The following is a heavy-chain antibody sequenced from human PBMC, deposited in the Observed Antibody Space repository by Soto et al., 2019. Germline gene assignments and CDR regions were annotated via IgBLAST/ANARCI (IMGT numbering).Heavy chain of an antibody. Sequence: SETLSLTCAVYGGSFSGYYWSWIRQPPGKGLEWIGEINHSGSTNYNPSLKSRVTISVDTSKNQFSLKLSSVTAAGTAVYYCARSHGGSGYYYFDYWGQGTLVTVSS. D-gene: IGHD3-22*01. CDR1: GGSFSGYY. CDR2: INHSGST. CDR3: ARSHGGSGYYYFDY. J-gene: IGHJ4*02. V-gene: IGHV4-34*01.